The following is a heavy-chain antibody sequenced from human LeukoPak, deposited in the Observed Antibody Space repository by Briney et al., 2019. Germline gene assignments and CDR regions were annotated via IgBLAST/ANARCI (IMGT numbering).Heavy chain of an antibody. J-gene: IGHJ4*02. CDR3: AKDASFSGSFDFDY. Sequence: GGSLRLSCAASGFTFSSYAMSWVRQAPGKGVEWVSAICGSGGSTYYADSVKGRFTISRDNSKNTLYLQMHSLRAEDTAVYSCAKDASFSGSFDFDYWGQGTLVTVSS. CDR2: ICGSGGST. D-gene: IGHD1-26*01. V-gene: IGHV3-23*01. CDR1: GFTFSSYA.